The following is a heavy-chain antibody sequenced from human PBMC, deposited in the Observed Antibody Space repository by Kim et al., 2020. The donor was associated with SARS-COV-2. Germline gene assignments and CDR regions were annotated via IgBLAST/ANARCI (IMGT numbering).Heavy chain of an antibody. V-gene: IGHV4-34*01. J-gene: IGHJ4*02. CDR3: ARGATYYYDSSGYYWGPGGDY. CDR2: INHSGST. Sequence: SETLSLTCAVHGGSFSGYYWSWIRQPPGKGLEWIGEINHSGSTNYNPSLKSRVTISVDTSKNQFSLKLSSVTAADTAVYYCARGATYYYDSSGYYWGPGGDYWGQGTLVTVSS. D-gene: IGHD3-22*01. CDR1: GGSFSGYY.